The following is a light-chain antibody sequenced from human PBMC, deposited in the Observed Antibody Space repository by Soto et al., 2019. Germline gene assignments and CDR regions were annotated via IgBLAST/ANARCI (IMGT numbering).Light chain of an antibody. J-gene: IGLJ3*02. V-gene: IGLV1-40*01. CDR3: QSYDSSLSGWV. Sequence: QLVLTQPPSVSGAPGQSVTISCTGSSSNIGAGYDVHWYQQLPGTAPKLLIYGNSNRPSGVPDRLSGSKSGTSASLAITGLQAEDEADYYCQSYDSSLSGWVFGGGTKVTVL. CDR2: GNS. CDR1: SSNIGAGYD.